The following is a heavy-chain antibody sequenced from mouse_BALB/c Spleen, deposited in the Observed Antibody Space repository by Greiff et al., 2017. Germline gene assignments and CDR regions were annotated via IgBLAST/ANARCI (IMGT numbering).Heavy chain of an antibody. CDR1: GFSLTGYG. V-gene: IGHV2-6-7*01. J-gene: IGHJ4*01. CDR2: IWGDGST. D-gene: IGHD2-4*01. Sequence: VMLVESGPGLVAPSQSLSITCTVSGFSLTGYGVNWVRQPPGKGLEWLGMIWGDGSTDYNSALKSRLSISKDNSKSQVFLKMNSLQTDDTARYYCARNYDYPYYAMDYWGQGTSVTVSS. CDR3: ARNYDYPYYAMDY.